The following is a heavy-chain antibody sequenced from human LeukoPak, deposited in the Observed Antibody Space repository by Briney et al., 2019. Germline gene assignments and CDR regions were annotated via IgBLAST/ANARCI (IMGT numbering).Heavy chain of an antibody. Sequence: SGRSLTPSCALSGFSVSGNYVSWVRHAPGKRLGWVSAISGRAGGTYYADSVKGRFTISRDNSKSTLYLQMDSLRAEDTAVYYCAKCGNSGCHLIDYWGQGTLVTVSS. CDR2: ISGRAGGT. D-gene: IGHD5-12*01. CDR3: AKCGNSGCHLIDY. V-gene: IGHV3-23*01. J-gene: IGHJ4*02. CDR1: GFSVSGNY.